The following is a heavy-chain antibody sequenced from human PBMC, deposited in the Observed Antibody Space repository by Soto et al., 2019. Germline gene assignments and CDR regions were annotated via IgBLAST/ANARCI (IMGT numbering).Heavy chain of an antibody. CDR3: ARAVCSSTSCYYYYGMDV. D-gene: IGHD2-2*01. CDR2: IWYDGSNK. V-gene: IGHV3-33*01. Sequence: GGSLRLSCAASGFTFSSYGMHWVRQAPGKGLEWVAVIWYDGSNKYYADSVKGRFTISRDNSKNTLYLQMNSLRAEDTAVYYCARAVCSSTSCYYYYGMDVWGQGTTVTVSS. CDR1: GFTFSSYG. J-gene: IGHJ6*02.